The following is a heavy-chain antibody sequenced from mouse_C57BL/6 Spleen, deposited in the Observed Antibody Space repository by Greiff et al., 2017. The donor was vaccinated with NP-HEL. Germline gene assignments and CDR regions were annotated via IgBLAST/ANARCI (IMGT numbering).Heavy chain of an antibody. CDR1: GYTFTSYW. Sequence: QVQLQQPGAELVRPGTSVKLSCKASGYTFTSYWMHWVKQRPGQGLEWIGVIDPSDSYTNYNQKFKGKATLTVDTSSSTAYMQLSSLTSEDSAVYYCARSDYSGSSYSFDYWGQGTTLTVSS. CDR2: IDPSDSYT. D-gene: IGHD1-1*01. CDR3: ARSDYSGSSYSFDY. V-gene: IGHV1-59*01. J-gene: IGHJ2*01.